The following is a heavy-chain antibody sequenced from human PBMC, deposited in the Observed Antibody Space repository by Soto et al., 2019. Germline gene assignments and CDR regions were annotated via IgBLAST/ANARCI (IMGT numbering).Heavy chain of an antibody. CDR1: GYTFTSYG. CDR3: ARGSHSSGWYAPFDY. V-gene: IGHV1-18*01. Sequence: GASVKVSCKASGYTFTSYGISWVRQAPGQGLEWMGWISAYNGNTNYAQKLQGRVTMTTDTSTSTAYMELRSLRSDDTAVYYCARGSHSSGWYAPFDYWGQGTLVSVSS. J-gene: IGHJ4*02. CDR2: ISAYNGNT. D-gene: IGHD6-19*01.